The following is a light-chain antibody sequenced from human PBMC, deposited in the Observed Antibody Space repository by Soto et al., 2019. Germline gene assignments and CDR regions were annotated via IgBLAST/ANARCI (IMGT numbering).Light chain of an antibody. V-gene: IGLV2-23*02. CDR2: EVN. CDR1: SGDVGHYDL. Sequence: QSALTQPASVSGSPGQSITISCTGSSGDVGHYDLVSWYQHIPNKAPKLLIFEVNRRPSGVSDRFSGSKSGYTASLTISGLQTEDEADFFCCSYAGSGSWVFGGGTNSPS. J-gene: IGLJ2*01. CDR3: CSYAGSGSWV.